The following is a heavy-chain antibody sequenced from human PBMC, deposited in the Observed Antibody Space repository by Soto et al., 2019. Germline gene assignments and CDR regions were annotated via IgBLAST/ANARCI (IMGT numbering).Heavy chain of an antibody. D-gene: IGHD2-2*01. J-gene: IGHJ4*02. CDR2: IKQDGSEK. V-gene: IGHV3-7*01. CDR1: GFTFSSYW. CDR3: ARGGGHCSSTSCYVDY. Sequence: GGSLRLSCVASGFTFSSYWMSWVRQAPGKGLEWVANIKQDGSEKYYVDSVKGRFTISRDNAKNSLYLQMNSLRAEDTAVYYCARGGGHCSSTSCYVDYWGQGTLVTVSS.